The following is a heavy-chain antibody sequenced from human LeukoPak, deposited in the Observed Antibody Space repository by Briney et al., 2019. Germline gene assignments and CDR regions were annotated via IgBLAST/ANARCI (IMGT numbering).Heavy chain of an antibody. CDR2: INPNSGGT. V-gene: IGHV1-2*02. CDR3: ASLHSGSYSGAFDI. Sequence: GASVKVSCKASGYTFTGYYMHWVRQAPGQGLEWMGWINPNSGGTNYAQKFQGRVTMTRDTSISTAYMELSRLRSDDTAMYYCASLHSGSYSGAFDIWGQGTMVTVSS. J-gene: IGHJ3*02. D-gene: IGHD3-10*01. CDR1: GYTFTGYY.